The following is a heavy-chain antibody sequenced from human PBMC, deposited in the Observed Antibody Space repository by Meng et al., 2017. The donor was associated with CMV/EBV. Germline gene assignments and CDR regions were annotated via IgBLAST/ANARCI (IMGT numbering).Heavy chain of an antibody. D-gene: IGHD2-15*01. CDR2: MSSSGADR. V-gene: IGHV3-21*01. CDR1: GFGFSDEN. Sequence: GFGFSDENRNWVRQAPGKGLEWGSSMSSSGADRFYEGTRKGRDTISRDNTKKLVFLKMESLTVEDTAIYYCARDPNLRDRGWLDPWGQGTLVTVSS. CDR3: ARDPNLRDRGWLDP. J-gene: IGHJ5*02.